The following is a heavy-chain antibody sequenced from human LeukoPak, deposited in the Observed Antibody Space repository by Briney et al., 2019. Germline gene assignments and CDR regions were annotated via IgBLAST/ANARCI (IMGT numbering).Heavy chain of an antibody. V-gene: IGHV7-4-1*02. Sequence: ASVKVSCKASGYTFTSYVMNWVRQAPGQGLEWMGWINTNTGNPTYAQGFTGRFVFSLDTSVSTAYLQISSLKAEDTAVYYCARALVVAARTYFFDYWGQGTLVTVSS. D-gene: IGHD2-15*01. CDR2: INTNTGNP. CDR3: ARALVVAARTYFFDY. J-gene: IGHJ4*02. CDR1: GYTFTSYV.